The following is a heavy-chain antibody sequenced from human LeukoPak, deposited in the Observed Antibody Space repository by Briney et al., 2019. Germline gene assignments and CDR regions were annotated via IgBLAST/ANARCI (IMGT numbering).Heavy chain of an antibody. CDR3: ARELGSTVSFDY. CDR2: IYSSGSS. Sequence: SETLSLTCTVSGGSISSSSYYWSWIRQPAGKGLEWIGRIYSSGSSNYNPSLKSRVTMSVDTSKNQFSLKVISVTAADTAVYYCARELGSTVSFDYWGQGTLVTVSS. V-gene: IGHV4-61*02. D-gene: IGHD2-8*02. CDR1: GGSISSSSYY. J-gene: IGHJ4*02.